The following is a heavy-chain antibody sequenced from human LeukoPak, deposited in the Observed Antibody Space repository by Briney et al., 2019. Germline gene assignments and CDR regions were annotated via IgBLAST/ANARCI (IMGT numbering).Heavy chain of an antibody. CDR2: INDLGNT. D-gene: IGHD2-21*01. Sequence: PSETLSLTCAVSGGSFSGYYWSWIRQSPERGQEWIGEINDLGNTNYNPSLRRRVTISVDTSKNQFSLKLGSVTAADTAVYYCARRTIPFEYWGRGALVTVSS. J-gene: IGHJ4*02. V-gene: IGHV4-34*01. CDR1: GGSFSGYY. CDR3: ARRTIPFEY.